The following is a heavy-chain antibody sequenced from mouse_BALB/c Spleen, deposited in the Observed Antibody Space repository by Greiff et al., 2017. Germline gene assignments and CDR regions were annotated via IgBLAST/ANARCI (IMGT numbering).Heavy chain of an antibody. V-gene: IGHV5-9-4*01. CDR2: ISSGGSYT. Sequence: EVNVVESGGGLVKPGGSLKLSCAASGFTFSSYAMSWVRQSPEKRLEWVAEISSGGSYTYYPDTVTGRFTISRDNAKNTLYLEMSSLRSEDTAMYYCAREGITTTGYYFDYWGQGTTLTVSS. CDR1: GFTFSSYA. CDR3: AREGITTTGYYFDY. J-gene: IGHJ2*01. D-gene: IGHD2-4*01.